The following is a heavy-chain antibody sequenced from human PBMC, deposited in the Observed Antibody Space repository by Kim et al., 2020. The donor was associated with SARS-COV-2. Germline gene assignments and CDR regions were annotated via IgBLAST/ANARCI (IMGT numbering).Heavy chain of an antibody. V-gene: IGHV3-72*01. J-gene: IGHJ6*02. CDR2: TRNKANSYTT. CDR3: ARDGKRRLWFGEDYYGMDV. Sequence: GGSLRLSCAASGFTFSDHYMDWVRQAPGKGLEWVGRTRNKANSYTTEYAASVKGRFTISRDDSKNSLYLQMNSLKTEDTAVYYCARDGKRRLWFGEDYYGMDVWGQGTTVTVSS. CDR1: GFTFSDHY. D-gene: IGHD3-10*01.